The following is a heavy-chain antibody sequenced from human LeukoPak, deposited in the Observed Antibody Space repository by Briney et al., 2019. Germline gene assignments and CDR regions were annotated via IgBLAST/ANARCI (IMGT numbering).Heavy chain of an antibody. CDR1: GGSFSGYY. CDR3: ARDRPYYDILTGLDAFDI. CDR2: INHSGST. J-gene: IGHJ3*02. V-gene: IGHV4-34*01. D-gene: IGHD3-9*01. Sequence: SETLSLTCAVYGGSFSGYYWSWIRQPPGKGLEWIGEINHSGSTNYNPSLKSRVTISVDTSKNQFSLKLSSVTAADTAVYYCARDRPYYDILTGLDAFDIWGQGTMVTVSS.